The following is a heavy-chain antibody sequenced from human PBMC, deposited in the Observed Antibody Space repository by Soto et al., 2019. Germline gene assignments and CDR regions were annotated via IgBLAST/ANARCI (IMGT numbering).Heavy chain of an antibody. Sequence: GGSLRLSCAASGFTFSSYWMSWVRQAPGKGLEWVANIKQDGSEKYYVDSVKGRFTISSDNAKNSLYLQMNSLRAEDTAVNYCAREGSSSPFDYWGRVTLVTVSS. CDR2: IKQDGSEK. J-gene: IGHJ4*02. CDR1: GFTFSSYW. CDR3: AREGSSSPFDY. V-gene: IGHV3-7*03.